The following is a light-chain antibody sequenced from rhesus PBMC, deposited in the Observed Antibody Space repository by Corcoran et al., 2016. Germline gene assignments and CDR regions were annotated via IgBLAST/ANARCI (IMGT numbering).Light chain of an antibody. V-gene: IGKV1S12*01. CDR1: QNIYSN. CDR3: QHYYDNPLT. J-gene: IGKJ4*01. CDR2: AAS. Sequence: DIQMTQSPSALSASVGDRVTISCRASQNIYSNLAWYQQKPGKAPKLLLYAASSLQTGIPSRVSGSGSGTDFTLTISSLQPEDSAAYYCQHYYDNPLTFGGGTKVELK.